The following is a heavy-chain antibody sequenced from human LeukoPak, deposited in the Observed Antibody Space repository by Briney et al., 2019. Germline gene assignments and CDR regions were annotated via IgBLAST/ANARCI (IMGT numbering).Heavy chain of an antibody. CDR3: ARDGGSGTYFFY. CDR2: ISSSSRTI. CDR1: GFTFSSYE. V-gene: IGHV3-48*03. Sequence: GGSLRLSCAASGFTFSSYEMNWVRQAPGKGLEWVSYISSSSRTIYYADSVKGRFTISRDNAKNSLYLQMNSLRAEDTAVYYCARDGGSGTYFFYWGQGTLVTVSS. D-gene: IGHD1-26*01. J-gene: IGHJ4*02.